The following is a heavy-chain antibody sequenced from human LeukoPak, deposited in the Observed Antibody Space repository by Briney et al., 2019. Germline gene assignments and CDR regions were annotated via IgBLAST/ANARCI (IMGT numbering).Heavy chain of an antibody. CDR2: IRYDGSNK. J-gene: IGHJ4*02. CDR3: AKDRGPGPIAAAGTPDY. V-gene: IGHV3-30*02. D-gene: IGHD6-13*01. Sequence: GGSLRLSCAASGFTFSTYAMHWVRQAPGKGLEWVAFIRYDGSNKYYADSVKGRFTISRDNSKNTLYLQMNSLRAEDTAVYYCAKDRGPGPIAAAGTPDYWGQGTLVTVSS. CDR1: GFTFSTYA.